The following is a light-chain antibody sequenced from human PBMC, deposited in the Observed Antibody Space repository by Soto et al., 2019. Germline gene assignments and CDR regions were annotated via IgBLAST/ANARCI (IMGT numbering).Light chain of an antibody. V-gene: IGLV2-14*01. CDR3: SSYTNSTTLVV. Sequence: SVLTQPASVSGSPGQSITISCTGTSSDVGGYDYVSWYQQHPGKAPTLKIYEVSNRPSGVSNRFSGSKSGSTASLTISGLQAEDEADYFCSSYTNSTTLVVFGGGTKLTVL. J-gene: IGLJ3*02. CDR1: SSDVGGYDY. CDR2: EVS.